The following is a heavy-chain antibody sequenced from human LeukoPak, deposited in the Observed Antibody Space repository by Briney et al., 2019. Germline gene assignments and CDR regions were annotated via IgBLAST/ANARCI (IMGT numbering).Heavy chain of an antibody. V-gene: IGHV3-21*01. Sequence: GGSLRLSCAASGFTFSSYSMNWVRQAPGKGLEWVSSISSSSSYIYYADSVKGRFTISRDNAKNSLYLQMNSLRAEDTAVYYCARDGPGYGLGELSFSAGDYFDYWGQGTLVTVSS. CDR2: ISSSSSYI. CDR1: GFTFSSYS. D-gene: IGHD3-16*02. J-gene: IGHJ4*02. CDR3: ARDGPGYGLGELSFSAGDYFDY.